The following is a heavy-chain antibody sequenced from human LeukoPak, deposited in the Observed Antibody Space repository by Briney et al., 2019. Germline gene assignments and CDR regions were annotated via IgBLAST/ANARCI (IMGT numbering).Heavy chain of an antibody. CDR2: ISAYNGNT. Sequence: GASVTLSCKASGYTFTSDGISWVRQAPGQGLEWMGWISAYNGNTNYAQKLQGRVTMTTDTPTSTAYMELRSLRSDDTAVYYCARGDCSSTSCPEEDWFDPWGQGTLVTVSS. V-gene: IGHV1-18*01. CDR3: ARGDCSSTSCPEEDWFDP. CDR1: GYTFTSDG. D-gene: IGHD2-2*01. J-gene: IGHJ5*02.